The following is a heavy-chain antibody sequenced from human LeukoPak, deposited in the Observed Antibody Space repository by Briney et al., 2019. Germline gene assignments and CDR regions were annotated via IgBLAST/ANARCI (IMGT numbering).Heavy chain of an antibody. CDR3: ARGETSSYDY. J-gene: IGHJ4*02. D-gene: IGHD2-2*01. Sequence: GGSLRLSCAASGFTVSINYMSWVRQAPGKGLEWVSVIYSGGNTYYADSVKGRFTISRDNSKNAVYLQMNSLRAEDTAVYYCARGETSSYDYWGQGTLVTVSS. CDR1: GFTVSINY. V-gene: IGHV3-53*01. CDR2: IYSGGNT.